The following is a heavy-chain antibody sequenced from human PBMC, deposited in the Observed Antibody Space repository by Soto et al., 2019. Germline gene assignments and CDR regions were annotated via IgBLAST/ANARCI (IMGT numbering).Heavy chain of an antibody. CDR2: IRDSGST. CDR3: ARAMANYFDY. CDR1: GGSVSSDDYS. J-gene: IGHJ4*02. Sequence: QVQLQESGPGLVKPSQTLSVTCTVSGGSVSSDDYSWSWIRQHPGQGLEWIGYIRDSGSTYYNPSLEGRVTKSGDTSKNQFSLRLRSVTAADTAVYYCARAMANYFDYWGQGTLVTASS. D-gene: IGHD2-8*01. V-gene: IGHV4-31*03.